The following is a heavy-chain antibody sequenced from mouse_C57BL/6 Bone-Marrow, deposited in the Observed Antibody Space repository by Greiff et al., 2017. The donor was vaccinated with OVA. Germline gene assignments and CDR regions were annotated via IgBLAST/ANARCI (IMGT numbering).Heavy chain of an antibody. V-gene: IGHV5-17*01. J-gene: IGHJ2*01. CDR3: AKELTPYVDY. Sequence: EVMLVESGGGLVKPGGSLKLSCAASGFTFSDYGMHWVRQAPEKGLEWVAYISSGSSTIYYADTVKGRFTISRDNAKNTLFLQMTSLRSEDTAMYYCAKELTPYVDYWGQGTTLTVSS. CDR2: ISSGSSTI. D-gene: IGHD4-1*01. CDR1: GFTFSDYG.